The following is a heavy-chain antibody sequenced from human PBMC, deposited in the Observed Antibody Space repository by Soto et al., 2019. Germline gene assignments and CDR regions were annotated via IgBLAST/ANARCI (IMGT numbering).Heavy chain of an antibody. V-gene: IGHV4-4*07. Sequence: SETLSLTCTVSGGSINTFYWSWVRQPAGKGLEWIGRIFSSGNTSFNPSLESRVAMSVDTSKNHFSLNLSSVTAADMAVYYCAREGSYSAYNFAHGIQLWSFDFWGQGALVTVSS. D-gene: IGHD5-12*01. CDR2: IFSSGNT. CDR3: AREGSYSAYNFAHGIQLWSFDF. J-gene: IGHJ4*02. CDR1: GGSINTFY.